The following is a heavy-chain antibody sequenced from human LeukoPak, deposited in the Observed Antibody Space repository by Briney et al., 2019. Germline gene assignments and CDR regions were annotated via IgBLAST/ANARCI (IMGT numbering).Heavy chain of an antibody. V-gene: IGHV3-11*03. CDR1: RFTFSDYY. J-gene: IGHJ4*02. CDR3: ARVRGSYSVDY. Sequence: PGGSLRLPCAASRFTFSDYYMSWIRQAPGKGLEWISYISSGSPYTRYADSVKGRFTISRDNAKNSLSLQMNSLRAEDTALYYCARVRGSYSVDYWGQGTLVTVSS. CDR2: ISSGSPYT. D-gene: IGHD1-26*01.